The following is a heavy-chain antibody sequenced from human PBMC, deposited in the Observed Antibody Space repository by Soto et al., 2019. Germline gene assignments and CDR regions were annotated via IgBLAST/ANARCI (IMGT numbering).Heavy chain of an antibody. CDR2: INGGNGNT. Sequence: QVQLVQSGAEVKKPGASVKVSCKASGYSFTAYCIHWVRQAPGQRLEWMGWINGGNGNTKYSQNFQGRVTITRDTSASTAYMEVSSLSSEDAAVDYCARNYEKYYYYYMDLWGKGTTVTVSS. CDR3: ARNYEKYYYYYMDL. V-gene: IGHV1-3*01. CDR1: GYSFTAYC. J-gene: IGHJ6*03. D-gene: IGHD3-3*01.